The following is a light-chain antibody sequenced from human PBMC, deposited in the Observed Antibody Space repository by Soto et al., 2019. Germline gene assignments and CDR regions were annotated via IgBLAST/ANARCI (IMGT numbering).Light chain of an antibody. CDR1: SSNIGADYD. Sequence: QPVLTQPPSVSGAPGQRVTISCTGSSSNIGADYDVNWYQHLPGTAPQVVIYGNNNRPSGVPDRFSGSKSGTSASLAITGLQAEDEADYYCQSYDSSLSGYVFGTGTKLTVL. CDR3: QSYDSSLSGYV. V-gene: IGLV1-40*01. J-gene: IGLJ1*01. CDR2: GNN.